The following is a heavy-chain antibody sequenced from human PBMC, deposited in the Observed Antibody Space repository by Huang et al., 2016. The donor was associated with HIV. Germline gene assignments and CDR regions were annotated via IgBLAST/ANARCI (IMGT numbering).Heavy chain of an antibody. CDR1: GGSFRNFA. Sequence: QVQLVQSGAEVKKPGSSVKVSCKASGGSFRNFAIGWVRQAPGQGLEWMGGIIPTLGTANDAQKCQGRVTIIADESTSTAYMELGSLRSEDTAVYYCATVDYYDTSGPQRGYFDNWGQGTLVTVSS. CDR3: ATVDYYDTSGPQRGYFDN. V-gene: IGHV1-69*01. J-gene: IGHJ4*02. D-gene: IGHD3-22*01. CDR2: IIPTLGTA.